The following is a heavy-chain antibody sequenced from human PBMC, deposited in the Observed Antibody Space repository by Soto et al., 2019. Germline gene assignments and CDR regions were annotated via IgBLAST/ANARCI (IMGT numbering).Heavy chain of an antibody. CDR2: INVGNGNT. CDR3: ARSIVVVTALDY. J-gene: IGHJ4*02. CDR1: GYTFTSYA. V-gene: IGHV1-3*05. D-gene: IGHD2-21*02. Sequence: QVQLVQSGAEEKKPGASVKVSCKASGYTFTSYAMHWVRQAPEQRLEWTGWINVGNGNTKYSQKFQGRVTITRDTSASTAYMELSSLRSEDTDVYYCARSIVVVTALDYWGQGTLVTVSS.